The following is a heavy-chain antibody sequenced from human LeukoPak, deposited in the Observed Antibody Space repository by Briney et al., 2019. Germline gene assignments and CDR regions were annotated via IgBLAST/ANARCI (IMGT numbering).Heavy chain of an antibody. CDR1: GFTFSSYW. J-gene: IGHJ4*02. D-gene: IGHD6-25*01. CDR2: IKQDGSEK. Sequence: GGSLRLSCAASGFTFSSYWMSWVRQAPGKGLGWVANIKQDGSEKYYVDPVKGRFTISRDNAKNSLYLQMNSLRAEDTAVYYCARDGYAAGPATTFDYWGQGTLVTVSS. V-gene: IGHV3-7*03. CDR3: ARDGYAAGPATTFDY.